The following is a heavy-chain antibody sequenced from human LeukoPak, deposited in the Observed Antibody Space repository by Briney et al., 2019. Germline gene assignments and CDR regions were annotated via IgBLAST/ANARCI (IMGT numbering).Heavy chain of an antibody. D-gene: IGHD1-26*01. J-gene: IGHJ4*02. V-gene: IGHV3-21*01. CDR3: ARAPWPYSVSYYFDY. CDR1: GFTFSSYS. CDR2: ISSSSRYI. Sequence: GGPLRLSCAASGFTFSSYSMNWVRQAPGKGLEWVSSISSSSRYIYYADSVKGRFTISRDNAKHALYLQKNSLSAEDTAVYYCARAPWPYSVSYYFDYWGKGTLVSVSS.